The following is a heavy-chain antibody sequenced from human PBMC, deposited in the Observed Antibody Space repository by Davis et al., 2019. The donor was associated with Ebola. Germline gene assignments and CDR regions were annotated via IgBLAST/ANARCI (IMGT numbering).Heavy chain of an antibody. D-gene: IGHD3-16*01. V-gene: IGHV1-3*01. J-gene: IGHJ5*02. CDR3: ARDRGSSSAFRWFDP. Sequence: KFQGRVTITRDTSASTVYMELSSLRSEDTALYYCARDRGSSSAFRWFDPWGQGTLVTVSS.